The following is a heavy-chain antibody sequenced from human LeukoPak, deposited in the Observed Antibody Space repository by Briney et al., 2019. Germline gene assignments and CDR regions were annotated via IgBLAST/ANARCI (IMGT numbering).Heavy chain of an antibody. V-gene: IGHV4-39*01. Sequence: PSETLSLTCTVSGGSISSGGYYWAWIRQPPGKGLEGIGNIYYSGSTYYNPSLKSRVTISVEMAKNQFSLKLISVTAADTAVYYCARRPHLSGSYSPWGQGTLVTVSS. J-gene: IGHJ4*02. D-gene: IGHD3-10*01. CDR3: ARRPHLSGSYSP. CDR1: GGSISSGGYY. CDR2: IYYSGST.